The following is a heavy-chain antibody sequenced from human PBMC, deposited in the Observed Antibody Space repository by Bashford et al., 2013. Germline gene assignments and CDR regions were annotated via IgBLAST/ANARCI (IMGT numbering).Heavy chain of an antibody. CDR2: ISQDGSLI. J-gene: IGHJ3*01. V-gene: IGHV3-30*04. Sequence: VRQAPGKGLEWVALISQDGSLIYYADSVKGRFSISRDNSKNQQHLQMNSLTADDTAVYYCARGIAPINSVAFDVWGQGTMVTVSS. CDR3: ARGIAPINSVAFDV. D-gene: IGHD6-13*01.